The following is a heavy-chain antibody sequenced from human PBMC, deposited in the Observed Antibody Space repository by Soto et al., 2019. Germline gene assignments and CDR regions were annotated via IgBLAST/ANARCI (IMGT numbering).Heavy chain of an antibody. CDR2: IWYDGSNK. J-gene: IGHJ6*02. D-gene: IGHD6-13*01. Sequence: GGSLRLSCAASGFTFSSYGMHWVRQAPGKGLEWVAVIWYDGSNKYYADSVKGRFTISRDNSKNTLYLQMNSLRAEDTAVYYCARDAGHSSSWYRTLNYYYGMDVWGQGTTVTVSS. CDR3: ARDAGHSSSWYRTLNYYYGMDV. V-gene: IGHV3-33*01. CDR1: GFTFSSYG.